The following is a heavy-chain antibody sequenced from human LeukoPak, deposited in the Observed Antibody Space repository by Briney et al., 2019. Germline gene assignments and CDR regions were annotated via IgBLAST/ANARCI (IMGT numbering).Heavy chain of an antibody. CDR1: GFTFSSYA. CDR3: AKGRDMPYYYMDV. V-gene: IGHV3-23*01. CDR2: ISGSGGST. J-gene: IGHJ6*03. Sequence: PGGSLRLSCAASGFTFSSYAMSWVRQAPGKGLEWVSAISGSGGSTYYADSVKGGFTISRDNSKNTLYLQMNSLRAEDTAVYYCAKGRDMPYYYMDVWGKGTTVTVSS. D-gene: IGHD2-15*01.